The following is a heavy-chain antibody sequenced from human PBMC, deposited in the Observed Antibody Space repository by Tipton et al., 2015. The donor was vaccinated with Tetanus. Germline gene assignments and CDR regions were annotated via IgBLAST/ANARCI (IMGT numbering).Heavy chain of an antibody. D-gene: IGHD3-10*01. CDR1: GGSISGSSYY. CDR3: ARHPPPYYYGSGSYLDY. CDR2: ISYSGST. J-gene: IGHJ4*02. V-gene: IGHV4-39*01. Sequence: TLSLTCSVSGGSISGSSYYWSWIRQPPGKALEWIGSISYSGSTFYHPSLQSRVTISVDTSKNQFSLRLSSVTAADTAVYFCARHPPPYYYGSGSYLDYWGQGTPVTVSS.